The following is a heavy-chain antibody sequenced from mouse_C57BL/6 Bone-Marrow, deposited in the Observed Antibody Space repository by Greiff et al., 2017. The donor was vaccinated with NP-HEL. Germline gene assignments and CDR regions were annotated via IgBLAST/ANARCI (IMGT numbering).Heavy chain of an antibody. D-gene: IGHD1-1*01. J-gene: IGHJ3*01. V-gene: IGHV14-4*01. CDR3: TRYYGSSFFAY. CDR2: IDPENGDT. Sequence: VQLQQSGAELVRPGASVKLSCTASGFNMKDDYMHWVKQRPEQGLEWIGWIDPENGDTEYASKFQGKATITADTSSNTAYLQLSSLTSEDTAVYYCTRYYGSSFFAYWGQGTLVTVSA. CDR1: GFNMKDDY.